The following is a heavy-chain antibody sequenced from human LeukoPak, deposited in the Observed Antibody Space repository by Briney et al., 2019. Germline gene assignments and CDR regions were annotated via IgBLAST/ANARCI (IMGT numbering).Heavy chain of an antibody. CDR3: ATNKDWAEGD. D-gene: IGHD3/OR15-3a*01. Sequence: NPSETLSLTCSVSDGSIRTYYWSWIRQSPGQELEWIEYIYYRGDINYNPYLKSRVIISIDTSKNQFSLKVTSLTAADTAVYYGATNKDWAEGDWGQGTLVIVSS. CDR1: DGSIRTYY. J-gene: IGHJ4*02. V-gene: IGHV4-59*03. CDR2: IYYRGDI.